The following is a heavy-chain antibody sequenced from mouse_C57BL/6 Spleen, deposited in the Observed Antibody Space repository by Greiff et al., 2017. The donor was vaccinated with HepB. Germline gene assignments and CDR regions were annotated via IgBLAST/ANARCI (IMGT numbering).Heavy chain of an antibody. CDR3: ARHDAMDY. CDR1: GFTFSDYY. Sequence: EVKLMESGGGLVQPGGSLKLSCAASGFTFSDYYMYWVRQTPEKRLEWVAYISNGGGSTYYPDTVKGRFTISRDNAMNTLYLQMSRLKSEDTAMYYCARHDAMDYWGQGTSVTVSS. CDR2: ISNGGGST. J-gene: IGHJ4*01. V-gene: IGHV5-12*01.